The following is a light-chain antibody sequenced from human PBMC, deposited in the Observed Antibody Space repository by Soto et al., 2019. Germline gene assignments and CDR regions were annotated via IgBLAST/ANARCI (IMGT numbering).Light chain of an antibody. CDR1: QSISSW. V-gene: IGKV1-5*03. J-gene: IGKJ2*01. CDR2: KAS. Sequence: ETQMTQSPYTLSASVGDRVTITCRASQSISSWLAWYQQKPGKAPKLLIYKASSLESGVPSRFSGSGSGTEFTLTISSLQPDDFATYYCQQYKSNSYTFGQGTKVDIK. CDR3: QQYKSNSYT.